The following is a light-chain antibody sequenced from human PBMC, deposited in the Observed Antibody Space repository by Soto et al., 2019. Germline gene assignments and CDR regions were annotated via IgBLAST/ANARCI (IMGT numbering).Light chain of an antibody. V-gene: IGKV3-20*01. CDR1: QSVSSYY. CDR3: QQYGSSPT. Sequence: EIVLTQSPGTLSLSPGERATLSCRASQSVSSYYLAWYQQKPGQAPRLLIYAASSRATGIPDRFSGSGSGTVFALTISRLEPEDFAVYYCQQYGSSPTFGQETKLEIK. CDR2: AAS. J-gene: IGKJ2*01.